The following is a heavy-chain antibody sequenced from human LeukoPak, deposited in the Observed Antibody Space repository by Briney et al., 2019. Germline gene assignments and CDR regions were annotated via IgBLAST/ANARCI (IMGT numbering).Heavy chain of an antibody. CDR3: ARHSGYDILTGYYPWYFDY. CDR2: MHHSGST. J-gene: IGHJ4*02. CDR1: GYSISSGYY. D-gene: IGHD3-9*01. Sequence: SETLSLTCAVTGYSISSGYYWGWIRQPPGKGLEWIGSMHHSGSTDYNPSLKRRVTISVDTSKNQFSLKLRSVTAADTAVYYCARHSGYDILTGYYPWYFDYWGREPWSPSPQ. V-gene: IGHV4-38-2*01.